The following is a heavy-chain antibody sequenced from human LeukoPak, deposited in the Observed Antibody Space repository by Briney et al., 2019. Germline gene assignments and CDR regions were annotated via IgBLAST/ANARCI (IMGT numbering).Heavy chain of an antibody. J-gene: IGHJ4*02. V-gene: IGHV1-2*02. CDR2: ISPTNGAT. CDR3: ARSLSVTRGLITTMLGY. Sequence: GASVKVSCKTSGYIFTDFYLRWVRQAPGQGLEWMGWISPTNGATSYARRFQGRVNMARDTSTSTSYMELSSLGSDDTAVYYCARSLSVTRGLITTMLGYWGQGTLVTVSS. CDR1: GYIFTDFY. D-gene: IGHD3-10*01.